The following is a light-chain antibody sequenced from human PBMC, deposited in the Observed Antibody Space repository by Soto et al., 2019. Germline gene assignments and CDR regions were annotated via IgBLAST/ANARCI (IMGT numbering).Light chain of an antibody. J-gene: IGKJ1*01. CDR3: QQYKNYLT. CDR2: GAS. V-gene: IGKV1-5*01. Sequence: DIQMTQSPSTLSASVGDRVTFTCRASQSVSIWLAWYQQKPGKAPKLLISGASTLESVVPSRFSGSGSGTEFTLTISSLQPDDFATYYCQQYKNYLTFGQGTKVEIK. CDR1: QSVSIW.